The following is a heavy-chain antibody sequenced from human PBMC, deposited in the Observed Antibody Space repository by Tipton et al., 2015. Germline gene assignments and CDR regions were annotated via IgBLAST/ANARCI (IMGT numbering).Heavy chain of an antibody. D-gene: IGHD6-13*01. Sequence: QVQLVQSGGGVVQPGRSLRLSCTASGFSFNNYGMHWVRQAPGKGLEWVAVISYDGSKKYYADSVQGRFTMSRDNSKNTLHLQMNSLRAEDTAVYYCAKEFYGSSWFPYYYHGMDVGGQGTTVTVSS. J-gene: IGHJ6*02. CDR2: ISYDGSKK. CDR1: GFSFNNYG. V-gene: IGHV3-30*18. CDR3: AKEFYGSSWFPYYYHGMDV.